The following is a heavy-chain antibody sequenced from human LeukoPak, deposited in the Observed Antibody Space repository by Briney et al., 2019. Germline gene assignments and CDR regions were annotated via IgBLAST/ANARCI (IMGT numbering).Heavy chain of an antibody. CDR1: GYTFTNYG. V-gene: IGHV1-18*01. D-gene: IGHD6-13*01. Sequence: GASVKVSCKASGYTFTNYGISWVRQAPGQGLEWMGWISAYNGNTNYAQKLQGRVTMTTDTSTSTAYMELRSLRSDDTAVYYCARAIGYSSSWYPVPFDPWGQGTLVTVSS. J-gene: IGHJ5*02. CDR2: ISAYNGNT. CDR3: ARAIGYSSSWYPVPFDP.